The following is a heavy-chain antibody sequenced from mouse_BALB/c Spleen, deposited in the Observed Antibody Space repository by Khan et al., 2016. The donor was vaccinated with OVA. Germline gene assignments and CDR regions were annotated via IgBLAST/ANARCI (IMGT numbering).Heavy chain of an antibody. J-gene: IGHJ2*01. V-gene: IGHV1S81*02. D-gene: IGHD1-1*01. CDR3: ARIKKIVATYFDY. CDR1: GYTFTSYW. Sequence: QVQLQQSGAELVKAGASVKMSCKASGYTFTSYWMHWVKQRLGQGLEWFAETNPTNGRTYYNEKFKSKATLTVDKSSSTAYMILSGTTFEDSAVYYGARIKKIVATYFDYWGQGTTLTVSS. CDR2: TNPTNGRT.